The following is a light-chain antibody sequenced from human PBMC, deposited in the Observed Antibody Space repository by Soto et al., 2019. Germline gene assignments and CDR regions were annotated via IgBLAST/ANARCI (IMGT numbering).Light chain of an antibody. CDR1: QSVSSN. Sequence: EIVMTQSPATLSVSPGERATLSCRASQSVSSNLACYQQKPGQAPRLLIYGASTRATGIPARFSGSGSGTEFTLTISSLKSADFAVYYCQQYNNWPTTFGQGTKVEIK. V-gene: IGKV3-15*01. CDR2: GAS. J-gene: IGKJ1*01. CDR3: QQYNNWPTT.